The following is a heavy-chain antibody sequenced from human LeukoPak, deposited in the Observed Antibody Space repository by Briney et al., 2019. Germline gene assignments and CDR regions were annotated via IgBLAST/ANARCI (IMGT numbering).Heavy chain of an antibody. D-gene: IGHD6-19*01. V-gene: IGHV6-1*01. CDR2: TYYRSKWYN. Sequence: SQTLSLTCAISGDSVSNSNGAWNWIRQSPSRGLEWLGRTYYRSKWYNDYAVSLKGRITINPDTSKNQFSLQLNSVTPEDTAVYYCARDEGNSGWYTFDYWGQGTLVTVSS. CDR3: ARDEGNSGWYTFDY. J-gene: IGHJ4*02. CDR1: GDSVSNSNGA.